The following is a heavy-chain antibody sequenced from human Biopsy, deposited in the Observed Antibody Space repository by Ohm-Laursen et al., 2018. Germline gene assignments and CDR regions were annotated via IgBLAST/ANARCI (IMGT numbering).Heavy chain of an antibody. Sequence: GSSVKVSCKPSGYTFTAFSVHWLRQAPGQGLEWMGWINPKSGDTDYPQNFQGRVSMTRDTSISTAYMGLSRLRSDDTAVYYCARGRRHCSGTCSRWYFDLWGRGTLVTVSS. V-gene: IGHV1-2*02. D-gene: IGHD2-2*01. CDR2: INPKSGDT. CDR1: GYTFTAFS. CDR3: ARGRRHCSGTCSRWYFDL. J-gene: IGHJ2*01.